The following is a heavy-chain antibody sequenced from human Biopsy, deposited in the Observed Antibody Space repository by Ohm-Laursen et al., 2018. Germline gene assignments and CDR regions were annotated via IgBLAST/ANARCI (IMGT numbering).Heavy chain of an antibody. CDR3: ARTGTYYHDSSLYYFYGLDL. CDR1: GGTLSKYA. CDR2: IIAPSGTT. D-gene: IGHD3-22*01. V-gene: IGHV1-69*01. J-gene: IGHJ6*02. Sequence: GSSVKVSCKTFGGTLSKYAMSWVRQAPGQGLEWLGVIIAPSGTTNNAQRFQGRLSITADESATSVYMELSSPTSEDTAVYYCARTGTYYHDSSLYYFYGLDLWGQGSTVTVFS.